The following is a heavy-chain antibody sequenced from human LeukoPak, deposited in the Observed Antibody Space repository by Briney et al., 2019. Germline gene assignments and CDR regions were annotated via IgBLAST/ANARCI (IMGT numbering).Heavy chain of an antibody. V-gene: IGHV4-4*07. Sequence: PSETLSLTCDVSGGSISGDYWSWIRQTAGKGLEWIGRVHTSGSTNYNPSLTSRLTLSQDTSKNQFYLRLTSVTAADTAVYYCARDGGTYRNFDYWGQGTLVTVSS. CDR1: GGSISGDY. CDR3: ARDGGTYRNFDY. CDR2: VHTSGST. J-gene: IGHJ4*02. D-gene: IGHD1-14*01.